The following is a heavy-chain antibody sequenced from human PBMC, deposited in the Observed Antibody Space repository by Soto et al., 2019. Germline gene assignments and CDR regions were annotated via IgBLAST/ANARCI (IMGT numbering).Heavy chain of an antibody. J-gene: IGHJ3*02. V-gene: IGHV1-69*01. CDR3: ARDPGGGRDGYNVGAFDI. Sequence: QVQLVQSGAEVKKPGSSVKVSCKASGGTFSSYAISWVRQAPGQGLEWMGGIIHIFGTANYAQKFQGRVTITADDSTSTAYMELSSVRSEDTAVYYCARDPGGGRDGYNVGAFDIWGQGTMVTVSS. D-gene: IGHD3-16*01. CDR2: IIHIFGTA. CDR1: GGTFSSYA.